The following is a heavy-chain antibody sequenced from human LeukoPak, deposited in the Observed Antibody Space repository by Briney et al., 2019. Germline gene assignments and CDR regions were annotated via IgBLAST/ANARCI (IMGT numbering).Heavy chain of an antibody. Sequence: SETLSLTCTVSGGSISSSSYYWSWIRQPPGKGLEWIGYIYYSGSTNYNPSLKSRVTISVDTSKNQFSLKLSSVTAADTAVYYCARGVVPAAIAFDIWGQGTMVTVSS. CDR2: IYYSGST. V-gene: IGHV4-61*01. J-gene: IGHJ3*02. D-gene: IGHD2-2*02. CDR3: ARGVVPAAIAFDI. CDR1: GGSISSSSYY.